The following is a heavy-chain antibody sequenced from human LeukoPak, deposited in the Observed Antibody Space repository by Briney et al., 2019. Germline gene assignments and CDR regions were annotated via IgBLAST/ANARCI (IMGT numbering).Heavy chain of an antibody. CDR2: ISGYNGKT. V-gene: IGHV1-18*04. D-gene: IGHD4-17*01. CDR3: VRDPATVTIGSCFDS. Sequence: ASVKVSCKASGYTFTGYYMHWVRQAPGQGLEWMAWISGYNGKTNYAQKFQGRVTLTTDTPTNTAYMELTRLRPDDTAIYYCVRDPATVTIGSCFDSWGQGTLVTVSS. CDR1: GYTFTGYY. J-gene: IGHJ4*02.